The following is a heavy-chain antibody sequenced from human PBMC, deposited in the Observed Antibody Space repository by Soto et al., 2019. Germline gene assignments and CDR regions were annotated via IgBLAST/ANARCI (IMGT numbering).Heavy chain of an antibody. Sequence: GGSLRLSCAASGFTFSIYDIHWVRQATGKGLEWVSVIGSAGDTFYAGSVKGRFSISRENAKNSVYLQMNSLRAEDTAVYYCARIIGGSDGMDVWGQGTTVTVSS. CDR2: IGSAGDT. D-gene: IGHD3-16*01. CDR3: ARIIGGSDGMDV. CDR1: GFTFSIYD. J-gene: IGHJ6*02. V-gene: IGHV3-13*01.